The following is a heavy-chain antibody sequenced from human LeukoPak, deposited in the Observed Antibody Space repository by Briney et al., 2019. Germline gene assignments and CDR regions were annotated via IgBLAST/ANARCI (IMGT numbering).Heavy chain of an antibody. J-gene: IGHJ3*02. Sequence: AASVKVSCKASGYIFTSYYMHWVRQAPGKGLEWMGGFDPEDGETIYAQKFQGRVTMTEDTSTDTAYMELSSLRSEDTAVYYCATDSRSFDWFHAFDIWGQGTMVTVSS. CDR3: ATDSRSFDWFHAFDI. CDR1: GYIFTSYY. D-gene: IGHD3-9*01. V-gene: IGHV1-24*01. CDR2: FDPEDGET.